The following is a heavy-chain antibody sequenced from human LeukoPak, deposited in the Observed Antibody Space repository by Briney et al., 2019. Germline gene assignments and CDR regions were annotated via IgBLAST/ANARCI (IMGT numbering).Heavy chain of an antibody. CDR2: INHSGST. J-gene: IGHJ3*02. Sequence: SETLSLTCAVYGGSFSGYYWSWIRQPPEKGLEWIGEINHSGSTNYNPSLKSRVTISVDTSKNQFSLKLSSVTATDPAMYYCASESPPSAVVSDGFDIWSEPTMVTVSS. CDR1: GGSFSGYY. CDR3: ASESPPSAVVSDGFDI. D-gene: IGHD2-8*02. V-gene: IGHV4-34*01.